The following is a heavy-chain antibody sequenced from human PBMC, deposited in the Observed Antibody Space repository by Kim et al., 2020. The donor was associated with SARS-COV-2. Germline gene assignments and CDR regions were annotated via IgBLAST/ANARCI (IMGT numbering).Heavy chain of an antibody. Sequence: GGSLRLSCAASGFTFSNAWMSWVRQAPGKGLEWVGRIKSKTDGGTTDYAAPVKGRFTISRDDSKNTLYLQMNSLKTEDTAVYYCTTDPGDYGYYYYGMDVWGQGTPVTVSS. CDR3: TTDPGDYGYYYYGMDV. V-gene: IGHV3-15*01. J-gene: IGHJ6*02. D-gene: IGHD4-17*01. CDR1: GFTFSNAW. CDR2: IKSKTDGGTT.